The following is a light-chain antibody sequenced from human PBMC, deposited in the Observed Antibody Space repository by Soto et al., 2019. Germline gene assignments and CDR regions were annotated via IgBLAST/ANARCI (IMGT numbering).Light chain of an antibody. CDR3: QQYGSSPPYP. J-gene: IGKJ2*01. CDR1: QSVSSSY. CDR2: GAS. V-gene: IGKV3-20*01. Sequence: EIVLTQSPGTLSLSPGERATLSCRASQSVSSSYLAWYQQKPGQAPRLLIYGASSRATGIPDRFSGRGSGTDFTLTISRLEPEDIAVYYCQQYGSSPPYPFGQGTKLEIK.